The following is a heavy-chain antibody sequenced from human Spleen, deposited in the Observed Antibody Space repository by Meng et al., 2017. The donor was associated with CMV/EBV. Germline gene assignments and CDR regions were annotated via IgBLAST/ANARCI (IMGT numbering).Heavy chain of an antibody. V-gene: IGHV4-34*01. J-gene: IGHJ6*02. CDR3: ARESGSCYVGCYYGMDV. CDR1: GGSFSGYY. Sequence: SETLSLTCAVYGGSFSGYYWSWIRQPPGKGLEWIGEINHGGSTNYNPSLKSRVTISVDTSKNQFSLKLSSVTAADTAVYYCARESGSCYVGCYYGMDVWGQGTTVTVSS. D-gene: IGHD1-26*01. CDR2: INHGGST.